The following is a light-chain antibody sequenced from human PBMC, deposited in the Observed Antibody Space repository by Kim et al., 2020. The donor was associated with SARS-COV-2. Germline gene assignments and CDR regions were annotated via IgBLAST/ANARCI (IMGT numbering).Light chain of an antibody. CDR3: QQQNISSLYT. Sequence: SPGERATLSCWASQSLSSDYSSCHQQPPEPPRSLIYDAASSAASIPAGCSSGGSATTFSPPTISLQSHDYAVYYCQQQNISSLYTFGQGTKLEI. CDR2: DAA. V-gene: IGKV3-15*01. J-gene: IGKJ2*01. CDR1: QSLSSD.